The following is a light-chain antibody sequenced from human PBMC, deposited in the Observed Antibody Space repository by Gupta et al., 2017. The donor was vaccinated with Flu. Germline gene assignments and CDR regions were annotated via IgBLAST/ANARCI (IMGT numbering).Light chain of an antibody. CDR1: TSDVGGYNS. J-gene: IGLJ2*01. CDR3: SSYTSGSTLVVA. CDR2: DVS. V-gene: IGLV2-14*01. Sequence: QSALTQPASVSVSPGQSITISCTGTTSDVGGYNSVSWYQQRPGTAPKLMIYDVSNRPSEISNRFSGSKSGNTASLTISGLQAEDEADYYCSSYTSGSTLVVAFGGGTKLTVL.